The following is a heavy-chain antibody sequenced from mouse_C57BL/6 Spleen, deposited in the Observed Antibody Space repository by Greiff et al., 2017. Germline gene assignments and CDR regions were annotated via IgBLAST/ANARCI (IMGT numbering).Heavy chain of an antibody. CDR1: GFSFTSYG. J-gene: IGHJ4*01. D-gene: IGHD2-4*01. CDR3: ARHDDDDGLYAMDY. CDR2: IWSDGST. Sequence: QVQLQQSGPGLVAPSQTLSITCTVSGFSFTSYGVHWVRQPPGKGLEWLVVIWSDGSTTYNSALKSRLSISKDNSKSQVFLKMNSLQTDDTAMYYCARHDDDDGLYAMDYWGQGTSVTVSS. V-gene: IGHV2-6-1*01.